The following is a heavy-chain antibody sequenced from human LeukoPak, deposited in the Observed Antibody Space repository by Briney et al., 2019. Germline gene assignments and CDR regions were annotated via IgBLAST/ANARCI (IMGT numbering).Heavy chain of an antibody. D-gene: IGHD6-13*01. V-gene: IGHV1-3*01. J-gene: IGHJ4*02. CDR1: GYTFTSYA. Sequence: ASVKVSCKASGYTFTSYAMHWVRQAPGQRLEWMGWINAGNGNTKYSQKFQGRVTITRDTSASTAYMELSSLRSEDTAVYYCARVPNPAAGTLPVDYWGQGTLVTVSS. CDR3: ARVPNPAAGTLPVDY. CDR2: INAGNGNT.